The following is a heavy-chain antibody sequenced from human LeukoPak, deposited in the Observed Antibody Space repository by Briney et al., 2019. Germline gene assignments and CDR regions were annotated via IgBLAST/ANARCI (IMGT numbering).Heavy chain of an antibody. V-gene: IGHV1-46*01. CDR3: ARVRPHYDILTGYYRDDALDI. Sequence: ASVKVSCKASGYTFTSYYMHWVRQAPGQGLEWMGIINPSGGSTSYAQKFQGRVTMTRDMSTSTVYMELSSLRAEDTAVYYCARVRPHYDILTGYYRDDALDIWGQGTMVTVSS. D-gene: IGHD3-9*01. CDR2: INPSGGST. J-gene: IGHJ3*02. CDR1: GYTFTSYY.